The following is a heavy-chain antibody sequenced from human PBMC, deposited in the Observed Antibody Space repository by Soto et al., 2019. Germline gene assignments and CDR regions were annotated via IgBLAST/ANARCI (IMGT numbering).Heavy chain of an antibody. CDR2: TYYRSKWYN. J-gene: IGHJ6*02. CDR3: ARERGRSFGHYYYYYGMDV. V-gene: IGHV6-1*01. D-gene: IGHD3-3*01. CDR1: WDSVSSNSAA. Sequence: SQTLSLTCAISWDSVSSNSAACNWIRPSPSRGLEWLGRTYYRSKWYNDYAVSVKSRITINPDTSKNQFSLQLNSVTPEDTAVYYCARERGRSFGHYYYYYGMDVWGQGTTVTVSS.